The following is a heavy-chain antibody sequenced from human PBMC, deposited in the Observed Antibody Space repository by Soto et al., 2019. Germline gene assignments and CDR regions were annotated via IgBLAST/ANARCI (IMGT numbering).Heavy chain of an antibody. CDR1: GGTFSSYA. D-gene: IGHD1-26*01. V-gene: IGHV1-69*13. Sequence: ASVKVSCKASGGTFSSYAISWVRQAPGQGLEWMGGIIPIFGTANYAQKFQGRVTITADESTSTAYMELSSLRSEDTAVYYCARGPTGATAEFSYCGMDVWGQGTTVTVSS. CDR2: IIPIFGTA. J-gene: IGHJ6*02. CDR3: ARGPTGATAEFSYCGMDV.